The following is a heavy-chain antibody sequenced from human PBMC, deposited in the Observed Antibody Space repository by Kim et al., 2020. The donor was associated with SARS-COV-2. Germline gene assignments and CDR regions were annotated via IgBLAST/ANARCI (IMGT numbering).Heavy chain of an antibody. CDR3: ARLVSENSAVEY. V-gene: IGHV4-39*01. J-gene: IGHJ4*02. CDR1: GDSISRSSNY. CDR2: INYSGNT. Sequence: SETLSLTCTVSGDSISRSSNYWGWIRQPPGKGLEWIGSINYSGNTYYNPSLKSRVTISVDTSKNQFSLKMRSVTAADTAVYYCARLVSENSAVEYWGQGILFTVSS.